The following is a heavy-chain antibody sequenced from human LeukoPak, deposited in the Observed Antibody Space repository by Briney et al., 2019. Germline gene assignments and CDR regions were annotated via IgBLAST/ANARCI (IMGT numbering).Heavy chain of an antibody. D-gene: IGHD6-6*01. J-gene: IGHJ4*02. CDR3: ARVLGTYSSSLIYD. CDR2: IYYSGST. V-gene: IGHV4-31*03. Sequence: SETLSLTCTVSGGSISSGGYYWSWIRQHPGKGLEWIGYIYYSGSTYYNPSLKSRVTISVDTSKNQFSLKLSSVTAADTAVYFCARVLGTYSSSLIYDWSQGTLVTVSS. CDR1: GGSISSGGYY.